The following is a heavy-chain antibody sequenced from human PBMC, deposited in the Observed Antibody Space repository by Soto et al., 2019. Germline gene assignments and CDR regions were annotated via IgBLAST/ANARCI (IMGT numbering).Heavy chain of an antibody. D-gene: IGHD2-2*01. CDR3: AKPPRYCSSTSCRGAFDY. CDR1: GFTFDDYA. CDR2: ISWNSGSI. V-gene: IGHV3-9*01. Sequence: GGSLRLSCAASGFTFDDYAMHWVRQAPGKGLEWVSGISWNSGSIGYADSVKGRFTISRDNAKNSLYLQMNSLRAEDTALYYCAKPPRYCSSTSCRGAFDYWGQGTLVTVSS. J-gene: IGHJ4*02.